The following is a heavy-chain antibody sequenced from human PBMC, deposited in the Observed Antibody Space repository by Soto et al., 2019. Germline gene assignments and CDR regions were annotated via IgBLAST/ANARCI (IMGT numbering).Heavy chain of an antibody. CDR2: IDHSGGT. Sequence: QVQLQQWGAGLLKPSETLSLTCAGYGGSFSGYYCIWIRQPPGKGLEWFGDIDHSGGTDYKPSLKSPLTTSIDKSKNQSPLTLSSVTAADTAAYYCARGRPPAVRGVDKYSGLDVWGQGSTVTVS. D-gene: IGHD3-10*01. V-gene: IGHV4-34*01. CDR1: GGSFSGYY. J-gene: IGHJ6*01. CDR3: ARGRPPAVRGVDKYSGLDV.